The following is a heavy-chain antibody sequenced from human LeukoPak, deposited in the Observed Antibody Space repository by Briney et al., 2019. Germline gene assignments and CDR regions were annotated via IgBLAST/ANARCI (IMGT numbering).Heavy chain of an antibody. D-gene: IGHD4-17*01. Sequence: PGGSLRLSCAASGFTFSSYAMHWVRQAPGKGLEWVAVISYDGSNKYYADSVKGRFTISRDNSKNTLYLQMNSLRAEDTAVYYCARDSEAVAGTTGYFDYWGQGTLVTVSS. V-gene: IGHV3-30-3*01. J-gene: IGHJ4*02. CDR3: ARDSEAVAGTTGYFDY. CDR2: ISYDGSNK. CDR1: GFTFSSYA.